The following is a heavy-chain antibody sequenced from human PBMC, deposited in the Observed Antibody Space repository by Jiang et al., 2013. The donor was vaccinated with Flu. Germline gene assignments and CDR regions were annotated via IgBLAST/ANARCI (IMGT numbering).Heavy chain of an antibody. Sequence: LLKPSETLSLTCTVSGGSISSYYWSWIRQPPGKGLEWIGYIYYSGSTNYNPSLKSRVTISVDTSKNQFSLKLSSVTAADTAVYYCARIDYGGSDAFDIWGQGTMVTVSS. CDR1: GGSISSYY. D-gene: IGHD4-17*01. J-gene: IGHJ3*02. CDR3: ARIDYGGSDAFDI. V-gene: IGHV4-59*01. CDR2: IYYSGST.